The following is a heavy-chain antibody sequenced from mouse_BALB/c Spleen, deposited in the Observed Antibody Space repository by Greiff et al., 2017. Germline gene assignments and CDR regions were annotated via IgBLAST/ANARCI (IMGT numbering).Heavy chain of an antibody. D-gene: IGHD1-1*01. Sequence: DVKLVESGGGLVQPGGSRKLSCAASGFTFSSFGMHWVRQAPEKGLEWVAYISSGSSTIYYADTVKGRFTISRDNPKNTLFLQMTSLRSEDTAMYYCAREGDYYGSSWFAYWGQGTLVTVSA. J-gene: IGHJ3*01. CDR1: GFTFSSFG. CDR2: ISSGSSTI. V-gene: IGHV5-17*02. CDR3: AREGDYYGSSWFAY.